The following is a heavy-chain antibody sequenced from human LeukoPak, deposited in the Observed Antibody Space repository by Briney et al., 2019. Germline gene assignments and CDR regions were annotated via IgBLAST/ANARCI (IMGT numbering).Heavy chain of an antibody. CDR1: GFTFSSYA. J-gene: IGHJ4*02. CDR3: ARDHDYDSGSYPLDY. D-gene: IGHD3-10*01. CDR2: INSDGINT. Sequence: GGSLRLSCAASGFTFSSYAMSWVRQAPGKGLVWVSRINSDGINTSYADSVKGRFTISRDNAKNTLNLQMNSLRAEDTAVYYCARDHDYDSGSYPLDYWGQGTLVTVSS. V-gene: IGHV3-74*01.